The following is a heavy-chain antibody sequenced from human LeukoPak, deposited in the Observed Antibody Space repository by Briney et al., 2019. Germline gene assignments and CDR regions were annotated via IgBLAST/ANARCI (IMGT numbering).Heavy chain of an antibody. Sequence: ASVKVSCKASGGTFSSYAISWVRQAPGQGLEWTGWIKPNSGGTRSAQKFQGRVTMTRDTSISTAYMELSRLRSDDTAVYYCARGGLCGSYTCFDYWGQGTLVTVSS. V-gene: IGHV1-2*02. J-gene: IGHJ4*02. CDR1: GGTFSSYA. D-gene: IGHD1-26*01. CDR2: IKPNSGGT. CDR3: ARGGLCGSYTCFDY.